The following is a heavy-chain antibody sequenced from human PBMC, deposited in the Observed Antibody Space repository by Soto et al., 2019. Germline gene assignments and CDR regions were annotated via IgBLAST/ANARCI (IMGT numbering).Heavy chain of an antibody. V-gene: IGHV4-59*01. CDR3: AKDRGSGSYAANYYYYGMDV. J-gene: IGHJ6*02. CDR2: VYYSGNT. CDR1: GGSLSSYY. Sequence: PSETLSLTCTVSGGSLSSYYWTWIRQPPGKGLEWIGYVYYSGNTNYNPSLKSRVTISVDTSKNQFSLKLGSVTAEDTALYYCAKDRGSGSYAANYYYYGMDVWGQGTTVTVSS. D-gene: IGHD3-10*01.